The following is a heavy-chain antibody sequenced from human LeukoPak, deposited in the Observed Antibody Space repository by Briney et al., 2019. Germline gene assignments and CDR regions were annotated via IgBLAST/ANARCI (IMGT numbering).Heavy chain of an antibody. CDR1: GFTFSSYS. CDR2: ISSSSSYI. D-gene: IGHD3-3*01. Sequence: GGSLRLSCAASGFTFSSYSMNWVRQAPGKGLKWVSSISSSSSYIYYADSVKGRFTISRDNAKNSLYLQMNSLRAEDTAVYYCARDPISGFLEWLYYFDYWGQGTLVTVSS. J-gene: IGHJ4*02. CDR3: ARDPISGFLEWLYYFDY. V-gene: IGHV3-21*01.